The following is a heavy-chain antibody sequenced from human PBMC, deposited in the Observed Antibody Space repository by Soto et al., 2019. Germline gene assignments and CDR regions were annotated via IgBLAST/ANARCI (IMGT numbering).Heavy chain of an antibody. V-gene: IGHV3-30*18. CDR1: GFTFSSYG. CDR2: ISYDGSNK. J-gene: IGHJ6*02. D-gene: IGHD6-6*01. Sequence: SLRLSCAASGFTFSSYGMHWVRQAPGKGLEWVAVISYDGSNKYYAESVKGRFTISRDNSKNTLYLQMTSLRAEDMAVYYCAKPSSSADLFYYYYGMDVWGQGNTVTVSS. CDR3: AKPSSSADLFYYYYGMDV.